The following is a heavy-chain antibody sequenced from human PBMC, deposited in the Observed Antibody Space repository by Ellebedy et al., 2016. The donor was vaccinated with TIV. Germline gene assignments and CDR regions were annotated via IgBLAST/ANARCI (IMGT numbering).Heavy chain of an antibody. Sequence: PGGSLRLSCAASGFTFSSSAMTWVRQAPGKGLEWVSRISGRGGGTSYAASLTGRFTISRDNTKNTLYLQMHSLRAEDTALYFCARGPETVRGDYGLDVWGQGTTVTVSS. V-gene: IGHV3-23*01. J-gene: IGHJ6*02. CDR2: ISGRGGGT. D-gene: IGHD1-14*01. CDR3: ARGPETVRGDYGLDV. CDR1: GFTFSSSA.